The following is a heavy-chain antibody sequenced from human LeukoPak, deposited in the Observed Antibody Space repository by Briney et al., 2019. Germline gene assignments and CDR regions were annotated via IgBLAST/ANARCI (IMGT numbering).Heavy chain of an antibody. CDR2: ISSSSSTI. D-gene: IGHD5-18*01. V-gene: IGHV3-48*04. Sequence: GGSLRLSCAASGFTFSSYSMNWVRQAPGKGLEWVSYISSSSSTIYYADSVKGRFTISRDNAKNSLYLQMNSLGAEDTAVYYCARGYSYGYQYYYYGMDVWGQGTTVTVSS. J-gene: IGHJ6*02. CDR3: ARGYSYGYQYYYYGMDV. CDR1: GFTFSSYS.